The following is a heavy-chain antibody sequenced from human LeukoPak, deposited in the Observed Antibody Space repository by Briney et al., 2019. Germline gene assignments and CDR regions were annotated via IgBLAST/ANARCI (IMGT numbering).Heavy chain of an antibody. D-gene: IGHD3-22*01. CDR1: GYSISSGYY. Sequence: PSGTLSLTCAVSGYSISSGYYWGWIRQPPGKGLEWIGSIYHSGSTNYNPSLKSRVTISVDTSKNQFSLKLSSVTAADTAVYYCARDEGYYYYDSSGRRVNTDAFDIWGQGTMVTVSS. J-gene: IGHJ3*02. CDR3: ARDEGYYYYDSSGRRVNTDAFDI. CDR2: IYHSGST. V-gene: IGHV4-38-2*02.